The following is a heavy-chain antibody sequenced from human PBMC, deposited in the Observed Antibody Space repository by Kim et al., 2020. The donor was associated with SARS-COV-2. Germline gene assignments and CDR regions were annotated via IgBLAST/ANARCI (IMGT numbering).Heavy chain of an antibody. CDR3: ARGYSGYDTGELY. D-gene: IGHD5-12*01. J-gene: IGHJ4*02. Sequence: SETLSLTCTVSGGSISSGGYYWSWIRQHPGKGLEWIGYIYYSGSTYYNPSLKSRVTISVDTSKNQFSLKLSSVTAADTAVYYCARGYSGYDTGELYWGQGTLVTVSS. V-gene: IGHV4-31*03. CDR1: GGSISSGGYY. CDR2: IYYSGST.